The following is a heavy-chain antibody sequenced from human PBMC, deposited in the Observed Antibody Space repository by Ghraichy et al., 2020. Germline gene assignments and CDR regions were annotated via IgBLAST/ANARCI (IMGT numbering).Heavy chain of an antibody. Sequence: GGSLRLSCVVSGFTFSSYAMSWVRQAPGEGLEGVSSITSSGGTTNYADSVKGRFTISRDNSKSTLFLHMNSLRAEDTALYYCAKDAGRGGGSHFDSWGQGTLVTVSS. CDR3: AKDAGRGGGSHFDS. D-gene: IGHD4-23*01. V-gene: IGHV3-23*01. J-gene: IGHJ4*02. CDR1: GFTFSSYA. CDR2: ITSSGGTT.